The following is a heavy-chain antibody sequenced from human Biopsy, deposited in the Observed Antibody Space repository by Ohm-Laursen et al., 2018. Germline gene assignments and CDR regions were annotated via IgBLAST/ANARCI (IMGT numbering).Heavy chain of an antibody. CDR3: VAYPSSGFFENNDDFAMDV. D-gene: IGHD6-19*01. CDR2: FAPENGKT. CDR1: GYTLTELS. J-gene: IGHJ6*02. Sequence: VASVKVSCKISGYTLTELSMHWVRQAPGKGLEWMGGFAPENGKTVYAQNFQARVSVTEDTSTDTAYMELRSLRSEDTAVYYCVAYPSSGFFENNDDFAMDVWGQGTTVIVSS. V-gene: IGHV1-24*01.